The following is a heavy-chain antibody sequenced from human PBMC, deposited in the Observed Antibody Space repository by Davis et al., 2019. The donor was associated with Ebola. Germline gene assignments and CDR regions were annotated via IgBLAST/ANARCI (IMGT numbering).Heavy chain of an antibody. V-gene: IGHV4-34*01. CDR2: INHSGST. CDR3: ARGTSSWRLTFDY. CDR1: GGSFSGYY. Sequence: PSETLSLTCAVYGGSFSGYYWSWIRQPPGKGLEWIGEINHSGSTNYNPSLKSRVTISVDTSKNQFSLKLSSVTAADTAVYYCARGTSSWRLTFDYWGQGTLVTVSS. D-gene: IGHD6-13*01. J-gene: IGHJ4*02.